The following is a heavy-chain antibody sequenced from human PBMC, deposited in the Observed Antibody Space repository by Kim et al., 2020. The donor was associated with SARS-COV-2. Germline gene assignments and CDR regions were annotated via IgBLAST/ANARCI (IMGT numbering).Heavy chain of an antibody. V-gene: IGHV4-59*01. CDR3: ARLGITVPTNWFDP. D-gene: IGHD1-20*01. CDR2: IYYSGST. J-gene: IGHJ5*02. Sequence: SETLSLTCTVSGGSISSYYWSWIRQPPGKGLEWIGYIYYSGSTNYNPSLKSRVTISVDTSKNQFSLKLSSVTAADTAVYYCARLGITVPTNWFDPWGQGTLVTVSS. CDR1: GGSISSYY.